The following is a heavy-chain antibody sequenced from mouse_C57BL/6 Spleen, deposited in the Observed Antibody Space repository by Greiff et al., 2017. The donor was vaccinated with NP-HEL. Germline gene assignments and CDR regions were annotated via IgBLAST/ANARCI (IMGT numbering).Heavy chain of an antibody. D-gene: IGHD2-2*01. Sequence: EVKLVESGPGLVKPSQSLSLTCSVTGYSITSGYYWNWIRQFPGNKLEWMGYISYDGSNNYNPSLKNRISITRDTSKNQFFLKLNSVTTEDTATYYCALWLRRGSWFAYWGQGTLVTVSA. CDR3: ALWLRRGSWFAY. CDR2: ISYDGSN. J-gene: IGHJ3*01. V-gene: IGHV3-6*01. CDR1: GYSITSGYY.